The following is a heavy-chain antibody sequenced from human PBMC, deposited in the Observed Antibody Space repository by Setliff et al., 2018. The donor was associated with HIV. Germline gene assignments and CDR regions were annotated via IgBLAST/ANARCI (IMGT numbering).Heavy chain of an antibody. Sequence: SETLSLTCTVSGESIRTSSYYWSWIRQTPEKGLEWIGSVYNSGSTYSSPSLTSRVTISVDTSKNQFSLKVSSVTAADTAVYYCARVARGGHSSRWYYFDYWGQGTLVTVSS. CDR2: VYNSGST. CDR1: GESIRTSSYY. D-gene: IGHD6-13*01. V-gene: IGHV4-39*07. CDR3: ARVARGGHSSRWYYFDY. J-gene: IGHJ4*02.